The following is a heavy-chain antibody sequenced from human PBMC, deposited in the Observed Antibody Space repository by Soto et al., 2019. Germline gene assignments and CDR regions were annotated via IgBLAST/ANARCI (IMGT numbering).Heavy chain of an antibody. CDR1: GFTFSNAW. J-gene: IGHJ3*02. Sequence: PGGSLRLSCAASGFTFSNAWMSWVRQAPGKGLEWVGRIKSKTDGGTTDYAAPVKGRFTISRDDSKNTLYLQMNSLKTEDTAVYYCTTEGYDFWSGFPRVDAFDIWGQGTMVTVSS. CDR3: TTEGYDFWSGFPRVDAFDI. V-gene: IGHV3-15*01. CDR2: IKSKTDGGTT. D-gene: IGHD3-3*01.